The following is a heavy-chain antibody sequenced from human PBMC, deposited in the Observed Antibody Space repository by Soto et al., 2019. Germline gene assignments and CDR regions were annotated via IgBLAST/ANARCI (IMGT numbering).Heavy chain of an antibody. V-gene: IGHV4-34*01. D-gene: IGHD3-3*01. Sequence: PSETLSLTCAVYGGSFSGYYWRWLRQPPGKGLEWIGEINHSGSTNYNPSRKSRVTISVDTSKNQFSLKLSSVTAADTAVYYCARSLRGYYPPLNYYGMDVGGPGTTVTVSS. CDR3: ARSLRGYYPPLNYYGMDV. J-gene: IGHJ6*02. CDR2: INHSGST. CDR1: GGSFSGYY.